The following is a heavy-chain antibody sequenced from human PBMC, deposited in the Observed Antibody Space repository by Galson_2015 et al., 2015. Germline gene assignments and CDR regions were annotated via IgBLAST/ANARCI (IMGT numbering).Heavy chain of an antibody. CDR2: IWSDGSKK. CDR3: ARVFDSYYMDV. D-gene: IGHD1-14*01. Sequence: SLRLSCAASGFTFSSYGIHWVRQAPGRGLEWVALIWSDGSKKYYVESVKGRFTISRDNSKNTLYLQMNSLRAEDTAVYHCARVFDSYYMDVSGTRTPVTVSS. CDR1: GFTFSSYG. J-gene: IGHJ6*03. V-gene: IGHV3-33*01.